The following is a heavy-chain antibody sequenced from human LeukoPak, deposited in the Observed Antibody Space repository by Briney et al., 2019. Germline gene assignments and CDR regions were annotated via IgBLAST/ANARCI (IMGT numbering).Heavy chain of an antibody. V-gene: IGHV1-18*01. J-gene: IGHJ4*02. CDR3: ATLFTMVRGAHIPIDY. CDR1: GYTFTSYG. Sequence: ASVKVSCKASGYTFTSYGISWVRQAPGQGLEWMGWISAYNGNTSYAQKLQGRVTMTTDTSTSTAYMELRSLRSDDTAVYYCATLFTMVRGAHIPIDYWGQGTLVTVSS. CDR2: ISAYNGNT. D-gene: IGHD3-10*01.